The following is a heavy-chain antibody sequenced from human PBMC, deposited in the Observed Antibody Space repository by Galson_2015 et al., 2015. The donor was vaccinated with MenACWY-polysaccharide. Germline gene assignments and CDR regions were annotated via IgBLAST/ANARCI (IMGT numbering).Heavy chain of an antibody. V-gene: IGHV3-23*01. Sequence: SLRLSCAASGFTFSSYAMSWVRQAPGKGPEWVSAISDSGGTTFYADSVKGWFTISRDNSKNTLFLQMISLRVEDTAVYYCAKAHIAARPDRRMVYYYYMDVWGKGTMVTVSS. J-gene: IGHJ6*03. CDR2: ISDSGGTT. CDR3: AKAHIAARPDRRMVYYYYMDV. CDR1: GFTFSSYA. D-gene: IGHD6-6*01.